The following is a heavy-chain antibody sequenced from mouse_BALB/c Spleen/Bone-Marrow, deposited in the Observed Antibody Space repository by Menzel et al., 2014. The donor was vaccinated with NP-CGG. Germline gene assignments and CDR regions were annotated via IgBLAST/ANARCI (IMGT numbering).Heavy chain of an antibody. D-gene: IGHD4-1*01. CDR1: GFNIKDTY. Sequence: EVKVVESGAELVKPGASVKLSCTASGFNIKDTYMHWVKQRPEQGLEWIGRIDPANGNTKYDPKFQGKATITADTSSNTDYLQLSSLTSEDTAVYYCARWEYYAMDYWGQGTSVTVSS. CDR2: IDPANGNT. V-gene: IGHV14-3*02. CDR3: ARWEYYAMDY. J-gene: IGHJ4*01.